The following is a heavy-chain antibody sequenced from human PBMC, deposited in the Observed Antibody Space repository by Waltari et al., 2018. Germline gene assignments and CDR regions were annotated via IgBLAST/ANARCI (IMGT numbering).Heavy chain of an antibody. CDR3: AKDDSGSLEGRLIDY. D-gene: IGHD1-26*01. J-gene: IGHJ4*02. CDR1: GFTFSSYG. CDR2: IRYDGSNK. V-gene: IGHV3-30*02. Sequence: QVQLVESGGGVVQPGGSLRLSCAASGFTFSSYGMHWVPQAPGKGLEWVAFIRYDGSNKYYADSVKGRFTISRDNSKNTLYLQMNSLRAEDTAVYYCAKDDSGSLEGRLIDYWGQGTLVTVSS.